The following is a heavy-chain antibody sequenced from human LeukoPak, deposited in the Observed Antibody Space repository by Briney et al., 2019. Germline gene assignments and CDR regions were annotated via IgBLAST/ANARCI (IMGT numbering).Heavy chain of an antibody. CDR3: AKDPVPPIIRGAYYNMDV. V-gene: IGHV3-30*02. CDR2: IRYDGSYK. J-gene: IGHJ6*03. Sequence: GGSLRLSCAASGFTFSSYGMHWVRQAPGKGLEWVTFIRYDGSYKYYADSVKGRFTISRDNSKNTLYLQMNSLRAEDTAVYYCAKDPVPPIIRGAYYNMDVWGKGTTVTISS. D-gene: IGHD3-10*01. CDR1: GFTFSSYG.